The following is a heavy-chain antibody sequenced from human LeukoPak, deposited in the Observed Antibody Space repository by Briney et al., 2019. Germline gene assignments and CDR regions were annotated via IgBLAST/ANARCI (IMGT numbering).Heavy chain of an antibody. V-gene: IGHV4-59*08. CDR3: ARLLHGDYLDY. J-gene: IGHJ4*02. CDR2: IYYSGST. CDR1: GGSTSSYY. D-gene: IGHD4-17*01. Sequence: SETLSLTCTVSGGSTSSYYWSWIRQPPGKGLEWIGYIYYSGSTNYNPSLKSRVTISVDTSKNQFSLKLSSVTAADTAVYYCARLLHGDYLDYWGQGTLVTVSS.